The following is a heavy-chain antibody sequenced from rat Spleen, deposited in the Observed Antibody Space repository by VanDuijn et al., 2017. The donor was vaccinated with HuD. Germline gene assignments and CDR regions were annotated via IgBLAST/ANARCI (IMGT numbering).Heavy chain of an antibody. CDR2: ISSGGNT. V-gene: IGHV2-6*01. D-gene: IGHD5-1*01. CDR1: GFSLTSYT. J-gene: IGHJ3*01. CDR3: ARGWERFAY. Sequence: QVQLKESGPGLVQPSQTLSLTCTVSGFSLTSYTVNWVRQPPGKGLEWIAAISSGGNTYYNSALKSRLSISRDTSQSQVFLKMNSLQTEDTAMYFCARGWERFAYWGQGTLVTVSS.